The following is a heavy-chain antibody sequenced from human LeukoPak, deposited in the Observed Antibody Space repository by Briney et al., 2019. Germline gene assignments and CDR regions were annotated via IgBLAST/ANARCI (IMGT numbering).Heavy chain of an antibody. CDR3: AKARDGYFDY. Sequence: PGGYLRLSCAASGFTFSSYAMSWVRQAPGKGLEWVSAISGSGGSTYYADSVKGRFTISRDSSKNTLYLQMNSLRAEDTAVYYCAKARDGYFDYWGQGTLVTVSS. J-gene: IGHJ4*02. V-gene: IGHV3-23*01. CDR1: GFTFSSYA. D-gene: IGHD5-24*01. CDR2: ISGSGGST.